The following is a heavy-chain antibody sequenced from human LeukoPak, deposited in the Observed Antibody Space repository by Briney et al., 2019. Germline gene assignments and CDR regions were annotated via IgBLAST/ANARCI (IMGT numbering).Heavy chain of an antibody. CDR2: INPSGGST. V-gene: IGHV1-46*01. CDR1: GYTFTSYY. D-gene: IGHD3-10*01. CDR3: ARGALLKQQLGEVGLDY. J-gene: IGHJ4*02. Sequence: GASVKVSCEASGYTFTSYYMHWVRQAPGQGLEWMGIINPSGGSTSYAQKFQGRVTMTRDMSTSTVYMELSSLRSEDTAVYYCARGALLKQQLGEVGLDYWGQGTLVTVSS.